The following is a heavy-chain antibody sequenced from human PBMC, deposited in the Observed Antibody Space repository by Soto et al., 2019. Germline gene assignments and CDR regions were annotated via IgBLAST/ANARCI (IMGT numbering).Heavy chain of an antibody. CDR1: GFTFSSYW. CDR3: ATGEGGDGYNPLWD. CDR2: INSDGSST. V-gene: IGHV3-74*01. J-gene: IGHJ4*02. Sequence: EVQLVESGGGLVQPGGSLRLSCAASGFTFSSYWMHWVRQAPGKGLVWVSRINSDGSSTSYADSVKGRFTISRDNAKNTLYLQMSSLRAEDTAVYYCATGEGGDGYNPLWDWGQGTLVTVSS. D-gene: IGHD3-16*01.